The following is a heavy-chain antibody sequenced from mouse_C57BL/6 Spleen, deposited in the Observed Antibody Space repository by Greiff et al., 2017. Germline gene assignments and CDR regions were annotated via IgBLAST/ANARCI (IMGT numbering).Heavy chain of an antibody. CDR1: GFSLTSYA. D-gene: IGHD1-1*01. J-gene: IGHJ1*03. CDR2: IWTGGGT. Sequence: QVQLKESGPGLVAPSQSLSITCTVSGFSLTSYAISWVRQPPGKGLEWLGVIWTGGGTNYNSALKSRLSISKDNSKSQVFLKMNSLQTDDTARYYCARKRHYYGSSYDWYFDVWGTGTTVTVSS. V-gene: IGHV2-9-1*01. CDR3: ARKRHYYGSSYDWYFDV.